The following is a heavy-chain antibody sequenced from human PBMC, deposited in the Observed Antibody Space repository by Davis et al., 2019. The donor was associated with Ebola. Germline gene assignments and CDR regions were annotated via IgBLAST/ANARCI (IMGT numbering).Heavy chain of an antibody. CDR1: GGSISNGNYF. CDR3: ARGVIAAVDTDGFDI. J-gene: IGHJ3*02. V-gene: IGHV4-30-4*01. CDR2: IDYRGSA. D-gene: IGHD6-13*01. Sequence: PSETLSLTCTVSGGSISNGNYFWSWIRQPPGKGLEWIGYIDYRGSAYYNPSLKSRVTISVDTSKNQFSLDLTSVTAADTAVYYCARGVIAAVDTDGFDIWGQGTMVTVSS.